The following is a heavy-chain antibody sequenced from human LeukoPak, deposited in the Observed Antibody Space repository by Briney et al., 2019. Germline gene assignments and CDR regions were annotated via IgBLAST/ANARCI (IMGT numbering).Heavy chain of an antibody. Sequence: PSETLSLTCTVSGGSISSSSYYWGWIRQPPGKGLEWIGEINHSGSTNYNPSLKSRVTISVDTSKNQFSLKLSSVTAADTAVYYCARGYCSSTSCRYYYYYYYMDVWGKGTTVTVSS. CDR2: INHSGST. J-gene: IGHJ6*03. CDR1: GGSISSSSYY. D-gene: IGHD2-2*01. CDR3: ARGYCSSTSCRYYYYYYYMDV. V-gene: IGHV4-39*07.